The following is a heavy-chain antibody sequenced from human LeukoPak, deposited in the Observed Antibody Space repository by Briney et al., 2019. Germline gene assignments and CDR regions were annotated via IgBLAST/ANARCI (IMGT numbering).Heavy chain of an antibody. Sequence: GGSLTLSCAASGFTFHYLAMHRVRQARGKGLGWVPLIWYDGSNKYYADSVKGRFTISRDNSKNTLYLQMNSLRAEDTAVYYCAKVGAAIDYGDYGHFDYWGQGTLVTVSS. V-gene: IGHV3-33*06. J-gene: IGHJ4*02. CDR1: GFTFHYLA. D-gene: IGHD4-17*01. CDR3: AKVGAAIDYGDYGHFDY. CDR2: IWYDGSNK.